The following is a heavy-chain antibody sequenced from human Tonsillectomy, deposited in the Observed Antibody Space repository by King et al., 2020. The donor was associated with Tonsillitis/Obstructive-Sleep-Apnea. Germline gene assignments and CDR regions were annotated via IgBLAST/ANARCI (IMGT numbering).Heavy chain of an antibody. J-gene: IGHJ3*02. Sequence: VQLVESGGGLVQPGGSLRLSCAASGFTFSSYEMNWVRQAPGKGLEWVSYISSSGSTIYYADSVKGRFTISRDNAKNSLYLQMNSLRAEDTAVYYCARDDRCLPLDAFDIWGQGTMVTVSS. CDR3: ARDDRCLPLDAFDI. CDR1: GFTFSSYE. CDR2: ISSSGSTI. D-gene: IGHD2-21*01. V-gene: IGHV3-48*03.